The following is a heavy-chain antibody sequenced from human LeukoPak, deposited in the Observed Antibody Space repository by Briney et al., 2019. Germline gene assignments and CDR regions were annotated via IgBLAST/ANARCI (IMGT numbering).Heavy chain of an antibody. Sequence: QPGGSLRLSCAASGFTFSSYAMSWVRQAPGKGLEWVSAISGSGGSTYYADSVKGRFTISRDNSKNTLYLKTNSLRAEDTAVYYCANDLPLYYYDSSGYYPDYWGQGTLVTVSS. V-gene: IGHV3-23*01. CDR3: ANDLPLYYYDSSGYYPDY. CDR1: GFTFSSYA. D-gene: IGHD3-22*01. J-gene: IGHJ4*02. CDR2: ISGSGGST.